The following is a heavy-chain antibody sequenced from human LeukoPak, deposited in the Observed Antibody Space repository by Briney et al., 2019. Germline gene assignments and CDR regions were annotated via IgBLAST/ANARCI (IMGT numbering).Heavy chain of an antibody. CDR2: MNPNSGNT. CDR1: GYTFTSYD. V-gene: IGHV1-8*01. J-gene: IGHJ6*02. Sequence: GASVKVSCKASGYTFTSYDINWVRQATGQGLEWMGWMNPNSGNTGYAQKFQGRVTMTRNTSISTAYMELSSLRSEDTAVYYCARDRYSNYSPYYYYYGMDVWGQGTTVTVSS. CDR3: ARDRYSNYSPYYYYYGMDV. D-gene: IGHD4-11*01.